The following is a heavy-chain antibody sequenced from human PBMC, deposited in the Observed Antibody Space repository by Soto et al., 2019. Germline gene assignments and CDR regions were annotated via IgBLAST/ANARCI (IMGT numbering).Heavy chain of an antibody. D-gene: IGHD5-12*01. V-gene: IGHV4-34*01. Sequence: PSETLSLTCAVYGGSFSGYYWSWIRQPPGKGLEWIGEINHSGSTNYNPSLKSRVTISVDTSKNQFSLKLSSVTAADTAVYYCARVSGRGYSGYDYPRYYYYGMDVWGQGTTVTVSS. CDR2: INHSGST. CDR3: ARVSGRGYSGYDYPRYYYYGMDV. CDR1: GGSFSGYY. J-gene: IGHJ6*02.